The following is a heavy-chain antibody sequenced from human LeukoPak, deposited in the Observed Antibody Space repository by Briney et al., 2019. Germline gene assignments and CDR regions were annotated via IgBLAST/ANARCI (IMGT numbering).Heavy chain of an antibody. Sequence: GASVKVSCKASGGTFSSYTISWVRQAPGQGLEWMGRIIPILGIANYAQKFQGRVTITADKSTSTAYMELRSLRSDDTAVYYCARAGGLAVAGTRIWFDPWGQGTLVTVSS. V-gene: IGHV1-69*02. J-gene: IGHJ5*02. D-gene: IGHD6-19*01. CDR3: ARAGGLAVAGTRIWFDP. CDR1: GGTFSSYT. CDR2: IIPILGIA.